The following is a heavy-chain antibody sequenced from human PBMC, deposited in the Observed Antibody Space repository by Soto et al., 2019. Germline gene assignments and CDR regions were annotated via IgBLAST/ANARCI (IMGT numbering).Heavy chain of an antibody. Sequence: QVQLQESGPGLVKPSQTLSLTCTVSGGSISSGGYYWSWIRQHPGKGLEWIGYIYYSGSTYYNTSLKSRGTISVDTSKNQYSLKLSSVTAADTAVYYCASSVGSGYYYGFDYWGQGTLVTVSS. V-gene: IGHV4-31*03. J-gene: IGHJ4*02. CDR1: GGSISSGGYY. D-gene: IGHD3-22*01. CDR2: IYYSGST. CDR3: ASSVGSGYYYGFDY.